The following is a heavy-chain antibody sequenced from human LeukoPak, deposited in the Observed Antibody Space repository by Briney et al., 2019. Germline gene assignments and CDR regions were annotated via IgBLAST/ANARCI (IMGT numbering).Heavy chain of an antibody. CDR1: GFTFSSCS. CDR2: ISRAGDYT. V-gene: IGHV3-21*01. J-gene: IGHJ4*02. D-gene: IGHD6-19*01. Sequence: SGGSLRLSCAVSGFTASGFTFSSCSMNWVRQAPGKGLEWVSSISRAGDYTYSEDSVKGRFTISRDNAKDSLYLQLNSLRAEDTAIYYCARDLMAVAGTGFDYWGQGALVTVSS. CDR3: ARDLMAVAGTGFDY.